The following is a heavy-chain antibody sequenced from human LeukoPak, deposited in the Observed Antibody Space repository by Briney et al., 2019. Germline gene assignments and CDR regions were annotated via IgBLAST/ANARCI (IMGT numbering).Heavy chain of an antibody. CDR2: ISAYNGNT. J-gene: IGHJ5*02. CDR3: ARDDPDCSGGSCYSRWFDP. D-gene: IGHD2-15*01. V-gene: IGHV1-18*01. CDR1: GYTFTSYG. Sequence: ASVKVSCKASGYTFTSYGISWVRQAPGQGLEWMGWISAYNGNTNYAQKLQGRVTMTTDTSTSTAYMELRSLRSDDTAVYYCARDDPDCSGGSCYSRWFDPWGRGTLVTVSS.